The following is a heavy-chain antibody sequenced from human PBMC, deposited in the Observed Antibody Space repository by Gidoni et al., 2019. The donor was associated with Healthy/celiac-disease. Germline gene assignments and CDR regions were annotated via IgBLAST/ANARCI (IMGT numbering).Heavy chain of an antibody. D-gene: IGHD1-26*01. Sequence: EVQLLESGGGLVQPGGSLRLSCAASGFTFSSYAMSWVRQAPGKGLEWVSASSGCGGSTYYADSVKGRFTITRDNSKNTLYLQMNSLRAEDTAVYYCAKGVGVRGSQPFDYWGQGTLVTVSS. J-gene: IGHJ4*02. CDR2: SSGCGGST. V-gene: IGHV3-23*01. CDR3: AKGVGVRGSQPFDY. CDR1: GFTFSSYA.